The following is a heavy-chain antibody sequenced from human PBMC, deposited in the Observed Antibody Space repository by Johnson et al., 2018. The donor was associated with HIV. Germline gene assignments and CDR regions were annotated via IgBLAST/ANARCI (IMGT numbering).Heavy chain of an antibody. V-gene: IGHV3-7*01. J-gene: IGHJ3*02. D-gene: IGHD3-10*01. Sequence: YVGSVKGRFTISRDNAKNSLYLQMNSLRAEDTAVYYCARIKRSLLWYDAFDIWGQGTMVTVSS. CDR3: ARIKRSLLWYDAFDI.